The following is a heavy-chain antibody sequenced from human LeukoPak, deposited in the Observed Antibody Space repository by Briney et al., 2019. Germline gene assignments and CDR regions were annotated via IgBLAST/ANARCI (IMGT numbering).Heavy chain of an antibody. V-gene: IGHV1-18*01. CDR1: GYTFTSYG. J-gene: IGHJ4*02. CDR2: ISAYNGNT. Sequence: ASVKVSCKASGYTFTSYGISWVRQAPGQGLEWMGWISAYNGNTNYARKLQGRVTMTTDTPTSTAYMELRSPRSDDTAVYYCARKAVAGSIFDYWGQGTLVTVSS. CDR3: ARKAVAGSIFDY. D-gene: IGHD6-19*01.